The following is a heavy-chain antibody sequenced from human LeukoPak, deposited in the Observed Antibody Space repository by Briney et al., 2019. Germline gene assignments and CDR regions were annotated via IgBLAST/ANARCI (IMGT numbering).Heavy chain of an antibody. CDR3: ARDRSRWGRLPFDS. CDR1: GGSISSRSYY. V-gene: IGHV4-39*07. Sequence: SETLSLTCTVSGGSISSRSYYWGWIRQPPGKGLEWIGNIYYSGSTYYNPSLKSRVTMSVDTSKNQFSLKLTSVTAADTAVYYCARDRSRWGRLPFDSWGQGTLVTVSS. CDR2: IYYSGST. D-gene: IGHD4-11*01. J-gene: IGHJ4*02.